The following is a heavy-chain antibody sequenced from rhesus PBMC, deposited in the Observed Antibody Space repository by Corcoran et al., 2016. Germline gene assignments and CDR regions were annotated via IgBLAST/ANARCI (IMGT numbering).Heavy chain of an antibody. Sequence: QVQLQESGPGLVKPSETLSLTCAVSGGSVSSSNWWSWIRQPPGKGLEWIGYISGSSGSTYYNPSLKSRVTISTDTSKNKFSLKLSSVTAADTAVYYCARDTCDYWGQGVLVTVSS. D-gene: IGHD5-12*01. CDR2: ISGSSGST. CDR1: GGSVSSSNW. V-gene: IGHV4-65*01. J-gene: IGHJ4*01. CDR3: ARDTCDY.